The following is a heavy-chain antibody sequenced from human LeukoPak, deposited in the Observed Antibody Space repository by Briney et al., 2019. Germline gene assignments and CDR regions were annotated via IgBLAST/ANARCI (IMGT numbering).Heavy chain of an antibody. D-gene: IGHD6-6*01. CDR1: GFTFSSYW. CDR2: INSDGSST. V-gene: IGHV3-74*01. CDR3: AREYSSSSEGWNYYYGMDV. J-gene: IGHJ6*02. Sequence: GGSLRLSCAASGFTFSSYWMHWVRRAPGKGLVWVSRINSDGSSTSYADSVKGRFTISRDNAKNTLYLQMNSLRAEDTAVYYCAREYSSSSEGWNYYYGMDVWGQGTTVTVSS.